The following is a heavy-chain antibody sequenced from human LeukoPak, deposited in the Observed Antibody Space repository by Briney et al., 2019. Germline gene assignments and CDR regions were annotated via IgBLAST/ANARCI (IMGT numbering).Heavy chain of an antibody. J-gene: IGHJ4*02. CDR3: AKLGDQGFYYYDSSGYLN. CDR2: ISGSGGST. Sequence: LAGGSLRLSCAASGFTFSSYAMSWVRQAPGKGLEWVSAISGSGGSTYYADSVKGRFTISRDNSKNTLYLQMNSLRAEDTAVYYCAKLGDQGFYYYDSSGYLNWGQGTLVTVSS. V-gene: IGHV3-23*01. D-gene: IGHD3-22*01. CDR1: GFTFSSYA.